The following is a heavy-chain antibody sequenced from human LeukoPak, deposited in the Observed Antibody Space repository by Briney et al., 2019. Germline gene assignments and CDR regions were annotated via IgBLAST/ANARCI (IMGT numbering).Heavy chain of an antibody. V-gene: IGHV4-4*08. CDR2: IYTSGST. J-gene: IGHJ4*02. CDR1: GGSISSYY. CDR3: ARLGLLQPIDY. Sequence: SETLSLTCTVSGGSISSYYWSWIRQPPGKGLEWIGYIYTSGSTNYNPSLKSRVTISVDTSKNQFSLKLSSVTAADTAVYYCARLGLLQPIDYWGQGTLVTVSS. D-gene: IGHD3-9*01.